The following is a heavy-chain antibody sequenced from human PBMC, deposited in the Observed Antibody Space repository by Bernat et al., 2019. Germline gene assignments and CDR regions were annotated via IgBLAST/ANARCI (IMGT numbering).Heavy chain of an antibody. J-gene: IGHJ4*02. CDR2: INAGGGRT. V-gene: IGHV3-23*04. CDR1: GFTFSTYA. D-gene: IGHD2-8*02. Sequence: EVQLVESGGGLVQPGGSLRLSCEASGFTFSTYAMSWVRQAPGKGLEWVSGINAGGGRTYYADSVKGRFTISRDNSKNTVDLQMNSLRAEDTAVYYCAKDALGYCTGGVCPDYWGQGTLVTVSS. CDR3: AKDALGYCTGGVCPDY.